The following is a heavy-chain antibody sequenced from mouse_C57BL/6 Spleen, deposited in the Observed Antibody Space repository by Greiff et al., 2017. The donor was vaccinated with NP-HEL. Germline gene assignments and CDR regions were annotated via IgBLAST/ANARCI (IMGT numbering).Heavy chain of an antibody. J-gene: IGHJ2*01. CDR2: IHPNSGST. Sequence: VQLQQPGAELVKPGASVKLSCKASGYTFTSYWMHWVKQRPGQGLEWIGMIHPNSGSTNYNEKFKSKATLTVDKSSSTAYMQLSSLTSEDSAVYYCARGTYYSSSLTGYWGQGTTLTVSS. D-gene: IGHD1-1*01. CDR1: GYTFTSYW. CDR3: ARGTYYSSSLTGY. V-gene: IGHV1-64*01.